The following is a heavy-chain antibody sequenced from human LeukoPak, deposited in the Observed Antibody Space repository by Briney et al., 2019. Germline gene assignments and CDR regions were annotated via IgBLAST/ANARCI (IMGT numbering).Heavy chain of an antibody. J-gene: IGHJ5*02. V-gene: IGHV1-58*01. CDR2: IVVGSGNT. CDR1: GFTFTSSA. CDR3: AAVEGVS. D-gene: IGHD6-13*01. Sequence: SVTVSCTASGFTFTSSAVQWVRQARGQRLEWIGWIVVGSGNTNYAQKFQERVTITRDMSTSTAYMELGSLRSEDTAVYYCAAVEGVSWGQGTLVTVSS.